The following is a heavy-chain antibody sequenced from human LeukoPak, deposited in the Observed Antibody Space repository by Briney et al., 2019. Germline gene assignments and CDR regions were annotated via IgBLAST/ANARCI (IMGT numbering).Heavy chain of an antibody. J-gene: IGHJ3*02. CDR2: INPSGGST. D-gene: IGHD6-19*01. CDR3: ARGVEAVAGSGAFDI. Sequence: ASVKVSCKASGYTFTSYYMHWVRQAPGQGLEWMGIINPSGGSTSYAQKFQGRVTITADESTSTAYMELSSLRSEDTAVYYCARGVEAVAGSGAFDIWGQGTMVTVSS. V-gene: IGHV1-46*01. CDR1: GYTFTSYY.